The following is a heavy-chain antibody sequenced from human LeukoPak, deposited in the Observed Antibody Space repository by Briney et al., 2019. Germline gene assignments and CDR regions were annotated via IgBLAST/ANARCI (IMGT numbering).Heavy chain of an antibody. D-gene: IGHD1-1*01. CDR2: IDSGGST. CDR1: GFTVCSNY. J-gene: IGHJ3*02. Sequence: PGGSLRLSCAASGFTVCSNYMSWVRQAPGKGPEWVSFIDSGGSTYYPDTVKGRFTISRDKSKNTLYLQMNRLRAEETAVYYCARVTWNEGVDAFDIWGQGTMVTVSS. CDR3: ARVTWNEGVDAFDI. V-gene: IGHV3-53*01.